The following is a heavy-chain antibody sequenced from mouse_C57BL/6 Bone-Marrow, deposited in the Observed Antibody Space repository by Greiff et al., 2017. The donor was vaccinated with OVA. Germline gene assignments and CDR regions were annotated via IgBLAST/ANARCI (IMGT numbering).Heavy chain of an antibody. CDR1: GFTFSDYG. CDR3: ARPGGPSYAMDY. Sequence: VHLVESGGGLVKPGGSLKLSCAASGFTFSDYGMHWVRQAPEKGLEWVAYISSGSSTIYYADTVTGRFTIPRDPAKNTLFLQMTSLRTEDTAIYYCARPGGPSYAMDYWGQGTSVTGSS. V-gene: IGHV5-17*01. CDR2: ISSGSSTI. J-gene: IGHJ4*01.